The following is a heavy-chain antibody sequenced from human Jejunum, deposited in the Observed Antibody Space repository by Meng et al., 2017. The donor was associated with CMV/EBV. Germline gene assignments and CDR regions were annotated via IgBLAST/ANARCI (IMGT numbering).Heavy chain of an antibody. J-gene: IGHJ4*02. CDR2: VLGTGPT. CDR1: GFAFNNYA. Sequence: SGFAFNNYAMTWVRRAPGKGLEWVSTVLGTGPTYYADYVKGRFTISRDDSRNTLFLQLNSLRDEDTAVFYCARGDSSTTWLVFDYWGLGTLVTVSS. V-gene: IGHV3-23*01. D-gene: IGHD6-13*01. CDR3: ARGDSSTTWLVFDY.